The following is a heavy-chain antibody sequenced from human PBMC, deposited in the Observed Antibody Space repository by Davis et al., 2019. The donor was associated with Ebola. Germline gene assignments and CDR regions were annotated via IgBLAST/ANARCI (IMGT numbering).Heavy chain of an antibody. Sequence: MPSETLSLTCTVSGGSISSGGYYWSWIRQHPGKGLEWIGYIYYSGSTYYNPSLKSRVTISVDTSKNQFSLKLSSVTAADTAVYYCARDLRGVLEDYGMDVWGKGTTVTVSS. CDR2: IYYSGST. CDR1: GGSISSGGYY. J-gene: IGHJ6*04. V-gene: IGHV4-31*03. D-gene: IGHD2-8*02. CDR3: ARDLRGVLEDYGMDV.